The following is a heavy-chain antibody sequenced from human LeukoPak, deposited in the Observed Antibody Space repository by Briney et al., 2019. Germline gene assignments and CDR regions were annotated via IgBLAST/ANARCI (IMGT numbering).Heavy chain of an antibody. CDR3: ARALDYVWGSYRRPIDY. D-gene: IGHD3-16*02. V-gene: IGHV1-2*02. CDR1: GYTFTGYY. CDR2: INPNSGGT. J-gene: IGHJ4*02. Sequence: ASVKVSCKASGYTFTGYYMHWVRQAPGQGLEWMGWINPNSGGTNYAQKFQGRVTMTRDTSISTAYMELSRLRSDDMAVYYCARALDYVWGSYRRPIDYWGQGTLVTVSS.